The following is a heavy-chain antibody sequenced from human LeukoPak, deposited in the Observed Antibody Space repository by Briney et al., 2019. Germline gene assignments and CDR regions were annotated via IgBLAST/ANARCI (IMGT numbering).Heavy chain of an antibody. CDR3: ARVHYDVLTGYLGGIDV. Sequence: SETLSLTCAVSGGSISSDSYSWTWIRHSPTKGLEWIGYVYHSGSAYYNPSFESRVTMTADRSKNQFSLKLSSVTAANTAVYYCARVHYDVLTGYLGGIDVWGKGTTVTVSS. V-gene: IGHV4-30-2*06. CDR1: GGSISSDSYS. CDR2: VYHSGSA. D-gene: IGHD3-9*01. J-gene: IGHJ6*04.